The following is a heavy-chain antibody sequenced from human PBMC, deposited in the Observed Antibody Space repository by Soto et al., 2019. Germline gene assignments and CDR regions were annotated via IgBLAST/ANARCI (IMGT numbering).Heavy chain of an antibody. D-gene: IGHD3-22*01. CDR2: ISANGGSI. Sequence: EAQLLASGGGLVQPGGSLRLSCVGSGFTFRDHAMRWVRQAPGSGLEWVSAISANGGSIQHADSVKGRFSVSRDNAKNTVYLQKDNLRTEDSAVYYCAKDRYYDTPGWFDPWGQGSRVIVSS. J-gene: IGHJ5*02. CDR1: GFTFRDHA. V-gene: IGHV3-23*01. CDR3: AKDRYYDTPGWFDP.